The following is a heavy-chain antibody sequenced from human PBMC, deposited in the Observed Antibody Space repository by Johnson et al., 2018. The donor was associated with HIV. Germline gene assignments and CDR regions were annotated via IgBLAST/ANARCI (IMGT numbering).Heavy chain of an antibody. CDR2: IRYDGRGK. Sequence: QVQLVESGGGVVQPGGSLTLSCAASGFVFSDYVMHWVRQAPGKGLDWVTFIRYDGRGKYYADSVNGRFTISRDNSKNTLYLQMNSLRAEDTAVYYCAKDVGNYWPNAFDIWGQGTTVTVSS. J-gene: IGHJ3*02. V-gene: IGHV3-30*02. CDR1: GFVFSDYV. D-gene: IGHD3-22*01. CDR3: AKDVGNYWPNAFDI.